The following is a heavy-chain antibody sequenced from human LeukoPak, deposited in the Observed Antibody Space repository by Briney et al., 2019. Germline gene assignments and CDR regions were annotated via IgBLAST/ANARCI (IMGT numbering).Heavy chain of an antibody. CDR2: INPSGGST. D-gene: IGHD5-18*01. Sequence: ASVKVSCKASGYTFTSYYMHWVRQAPGQGLEWMGIINPSGGSTSYAQKFQGRVTMTRDTSTSTVYMELSSLRSEDTAVYYCARAPWGYSYGSAPPDYWGQGTLSPSPQ. V-gene: IGHV1-46*01. J-gene: IGHJ4*02. CDR1: GYTFTSYY. CDR3: ARAPWGYSYGSAPPDY.